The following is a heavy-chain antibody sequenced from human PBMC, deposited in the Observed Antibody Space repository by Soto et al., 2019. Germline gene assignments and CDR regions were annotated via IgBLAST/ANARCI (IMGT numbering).Heavy chain of an antibody. D-gene: IGHD6-13*01. Sequence: GASVKVSCKASGYTFTSYAMHWVPQAPGQRLEWMGWINAGNGNTKYSQKLQGRVTITRDTSASTAYMELSSLRSEDTALYYCARAPSWYNFDYWRQGPLVTV. J-gene: IGHJ4*02. CDR2: INAGNGNT. V-gene: IGHV1-3*01. CDR3: ARAPSWYNFDY. CDR1: GYTFTSYA.